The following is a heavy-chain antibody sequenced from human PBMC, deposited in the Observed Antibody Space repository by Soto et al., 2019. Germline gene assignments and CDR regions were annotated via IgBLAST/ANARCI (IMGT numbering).Heavy chain of an antibody. CDR3: ARLPAAHHYYYYYGMDV. J-gene: IGHJ6*02. D-gene: IGHD2-2*01. V-gene: IGHV1-69*12. Sequence: QVQLVQSGAEVKKPGSSVKVSCKASGGTFSSYAISWVRQAPGQGLEWMGGIIPIFGTANYAQKFQGRVTLTADESTGTAYLELSSLRSEDTAVYYCARLPAAHHYYYYYGMDVWGQGTTVTVSS. CDR1: GGTFSSYA. CDR2: IIPIFGTA.